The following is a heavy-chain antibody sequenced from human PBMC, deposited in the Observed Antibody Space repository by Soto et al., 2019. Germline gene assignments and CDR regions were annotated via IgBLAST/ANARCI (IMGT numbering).Heavy chain of an antibody. J-gene: IGHJ4*02. V-gene: IGHV5-51*01. CDR1: GYRFTNYW. CDR2: IYPGDSDT. Sequence: GESLKISCKGSGYRFTNYWIGWVRQMPGKGLEWMGIIYPGDSDTRYSPSFQGQVTISADKSISTAYLQWSSLKASDTAMYYCARLDAGFGGSYPFDYWGQGTLVTVSS. D-gene: IGHD1-26*01. CDR3: ARLDAGFGGSYPFDY.